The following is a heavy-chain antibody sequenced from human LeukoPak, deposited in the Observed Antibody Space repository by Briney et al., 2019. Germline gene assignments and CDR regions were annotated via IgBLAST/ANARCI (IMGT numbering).Heavy chain of an antibody. D-gene: IGHD1-7*01. CDR2: ISYDGSNK. V-gene: IGHV3-30-3*01. CDR1: GFTFSSYA. Sequence: AGGSLRLSCAASGFTFSSYAMHWVRQAPGKGLEWVAVISYDGSNKYYADSVKGRFTISRDNAKNSLYLQMNSLRAEDTAVYYCAAGTIPPDYYYYYVDVWGKGTTVTVSS. J-gene: IGHJ6*03. CDR3: AAGTIPPDYYYYYVDV.